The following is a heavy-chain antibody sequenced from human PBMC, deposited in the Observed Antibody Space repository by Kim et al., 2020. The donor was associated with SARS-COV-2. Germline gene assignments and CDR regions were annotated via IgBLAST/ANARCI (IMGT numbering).Heavy chain of an antibody. Sequence: GGSLRLSCAVSGFTFSSYGMHWVRQAPGKGLEWVAVISYDGKNKYYGEAVKGRFTISRDNSKNTLDLQIHSLRVEDTAVYYCAKEDALAVAGGFDCWGQGTLVTVS. J-gene: IGHJ4*02. CDR2: ISYDGKNK. D-gene: IGHD6-19*01. CDR1: GFTFSSYG. V-gene: IGHV3-30*18. CDR3: AKEDALAVAGGFDC.